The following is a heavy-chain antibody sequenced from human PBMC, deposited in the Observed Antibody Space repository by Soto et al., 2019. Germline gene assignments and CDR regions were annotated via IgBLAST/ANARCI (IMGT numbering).Heavy chain of an antibody. D-gene: IGHD4-4*01. Sequence: QLQLQESGPGLVKPWETLSLTCTVSYGSISVSNVFWGWVRQPPGKGLEWIGNIDYSGTAYFNPSLRTRVTFPVDTSKNQFSLTLHSVTAADTAVYYCARTTGRHLDFWGQGILVTVSS. CDR1: YGSISVSNVF. CDR2: IDYSGTA. J-gene: IGHJ4*02. CDR3: ARTTGRHLDF. V-gene: IGHV4-39*01.